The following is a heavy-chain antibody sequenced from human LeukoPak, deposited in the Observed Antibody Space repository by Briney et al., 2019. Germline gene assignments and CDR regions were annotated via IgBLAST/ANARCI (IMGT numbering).Heavy chain of an antibody. Sequence: SETLSLKSSVSSVTICSYYWIWLPQPAGQEWMGIGSLYTSGSTNSHNSLKSRVTMSVDTSKNQFSLELSSVTAADTAVYYCARVGGLHALSLHTVVDYWGQGTVVTVFS. CDR2: LYTSGST. V-gene: IGHV4-4*07. CDR3: ARVGGLHALSLHTVVDY. J-gene: IGHJ4*02. CDR1: SVTICSYY. D-gene: IGHD2-15*01.